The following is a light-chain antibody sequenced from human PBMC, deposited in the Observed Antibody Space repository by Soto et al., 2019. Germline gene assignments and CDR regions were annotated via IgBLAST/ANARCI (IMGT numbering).Light chain of an antibody. CDR2: DVS. Sequence: QSALTQPASVSGSPGQSITISCTGTSNDVGGYNYVSWYQQHPGKAPKLMIYDVSNRPSGVSNRFSGSKSANTASLTISGLQTEDESGYYCSSYTGSSTYVFGTGTKLTVL. V-gene: IGLV2-14*03. CDR3: SSYTGSSTYV. CDR1: SNDVGGYNY. J-gene: IGLJ1*01.